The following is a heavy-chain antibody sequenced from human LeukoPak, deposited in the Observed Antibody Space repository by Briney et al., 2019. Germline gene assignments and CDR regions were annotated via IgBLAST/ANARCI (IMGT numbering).Heavy chain of an antibody. V-gene: IGHV3-21*01. J-gene: IGHJ6*04. D-gene: IGHD3-16*01. CDR3: AKSTRAVMAMMDV. Sequence: GGSLRLSCAASGFTFSSYWMSWVRQAPGKGLEWVTSISSRSTFMYYADSVKGRFTISRDNAKNSLYLQMNSLRAEDTAVYFCAKSTRAVMAMMDVWGKGTTVTVSS. CDR1: GFTFSSYW. CDR2: ISSRSTFM.